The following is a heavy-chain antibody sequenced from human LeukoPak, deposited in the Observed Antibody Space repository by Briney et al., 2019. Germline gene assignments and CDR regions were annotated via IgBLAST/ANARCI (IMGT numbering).Heavy chain of an antibody. CDR1: GFTFSSYW. Sequence: GGSLRLSCAASGFTFSSYWMSWVRQAPGKGLEWVANIKQDGSEKYYVDSVKGRFTISRDNAKNSLYLQMNSLRAEDTAVYYCAREGPVYDYVWGSYRCGFDYWGQGTLVTVSS. CDR2: IKQDGSEK. V-gene: IGHV3-7*01. J-gene: IGHJ4*02. CDR3: AREGPVYDYVWGSYRCGFDY. D-gene: IGHD3-16*02.